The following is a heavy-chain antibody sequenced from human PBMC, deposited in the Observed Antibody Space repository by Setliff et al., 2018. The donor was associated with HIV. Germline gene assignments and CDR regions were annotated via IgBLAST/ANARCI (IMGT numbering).Heavy chain of an antibody. J-gene: IGHJ6*03. D-gene: IGHD3-10*01. CDR3: ATAGEMATIGYSYYYMGV. CDR1: GGTFSRNP. CDR2: ITPIFGTT. V-gene: IGHV1-69*13. Sequence: SVKVSCKASGGTFSRNPISWVRQAPGQGLVWMGGITPIFGTTKYAQKFQGRVTITADESRTTAYLDLNSLRSEDTAVYYCATAGEMATIGYSYYYMGVWGKGTTVTVSS.